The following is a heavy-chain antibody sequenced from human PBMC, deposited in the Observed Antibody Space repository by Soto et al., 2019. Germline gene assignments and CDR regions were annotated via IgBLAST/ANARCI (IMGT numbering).Heavy chain of an antibody. J-gene: IGHJ4*02. D-gene: IGHD6-19*01. CDR2: ISGSGGNT. V-gene: IGHV3-23*01. CDR1: GFTFSSYA. Sequence: EVQLLESGGGLVQPGGSLRLFCAASGFTFSSYAMSWVRQAPGKRMEWVSGISGSGGNTYYADSVKGRFTISRDNSKNTLYLQIYSLGAEDTALYYCAKVPVWSYSSGRFYFDYWGQGTLVTVAS. CDR3: AKVPVWSYSSGRFYFDY.